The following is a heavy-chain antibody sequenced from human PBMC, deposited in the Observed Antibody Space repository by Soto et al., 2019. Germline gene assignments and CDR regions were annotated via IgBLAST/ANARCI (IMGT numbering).Heavy chain of an antibody. Sequence: PRESLKISCQSSGYTFSNFWIGWVRQLPGQGLAWMGIIYPGDHETRYSPSFHGKVTISADRSINTAYLQWNSLEASDTAFYFCARSPRSSPYFDYWGQGALVTVSS. J-gene: IGHJ4*02. CDR1: GYTFSNFW. CDR3: ARSPRSSPYFDY. V-gene: IGHV5-51*01. CDR2: IYPGDHET. D-gene: IGHD6-13*01.